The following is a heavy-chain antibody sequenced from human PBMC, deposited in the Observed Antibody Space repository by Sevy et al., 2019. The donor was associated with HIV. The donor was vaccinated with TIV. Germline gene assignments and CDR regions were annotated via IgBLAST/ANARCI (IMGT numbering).Heavy chain of an antibody. CDR3: ARDLYPLDYYDSSGFAFDI. V-gene: IGHV3-30*04. CDR1: GFTFSSYA. D-gene: IGHD3-22*01. J-gene: IGHJ3*02. CDR2: ISYDGSKK. Sequence: GGSLRLSCAASGFTFSSYAMHWVRQAPGKGLEWVAVISYDGSKKYYADSVKGRFTISRDNSKNTLYLQMKSLRAGDTAVYYCARDLYPLDYYDSSGFAFDIWGQGTMVTVSS.